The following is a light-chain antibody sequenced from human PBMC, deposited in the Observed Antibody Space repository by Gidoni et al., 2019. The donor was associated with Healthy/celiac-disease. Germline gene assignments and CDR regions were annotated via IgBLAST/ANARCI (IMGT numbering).Light chain of an antibody. CDR3: QQYDNLPLT. J-gene: IGKJ4*01. CDR1: QDISNY. V-gene: IGKV1-33*01. Sequence: DIHMTQSPSSLSASVGDRVTITCQASQDISNYLNWYQQKPGKAPKLLIYDASNLETGVPSRFSGSGSGTDFTFTISSLQPEDIATYYCQQYDNLPLTFXGXTKVXIK. CDR2: DAS.